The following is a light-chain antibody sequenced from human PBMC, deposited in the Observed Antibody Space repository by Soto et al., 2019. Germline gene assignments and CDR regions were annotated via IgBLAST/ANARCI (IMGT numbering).Light chain of an antibody. Sequence: DLQMTQSPSSLSASAGDRVDITCRASQNINNFLNWYQQKPGKAPKLLIYGASSLQSGVPSRFSGSGYGTDFTLTISSLQSEDFATYYCQQSYGIPWTFGQGTKVEVK. CDR2: GAS. CDR3: QQSYGIPWT. V-gene: IGKV1-39*01. CDR1: QNINNF. J-gene: IGKJ1*01.